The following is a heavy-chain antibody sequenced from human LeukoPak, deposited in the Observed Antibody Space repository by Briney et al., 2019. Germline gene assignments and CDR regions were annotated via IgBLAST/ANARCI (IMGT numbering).Heavy chain of an antibody. D-gene: IGHD1-26*01. J-gene: IGHJ4*02. V-gene: IGHV4-59*12. Sequence: SEPLSLTCTLSVDPLSRLHWYWLPQPRGRGREGIGYIYYSVSTKYSPSLKSRVTISLDTSRSQFSLKLSSVTAADTAVYYCARCPRRKVMDSGSYPRDVTPKPFDYWGQGTLVTVSS. CDR3: ARCPRRKVMDSGSYPRDVTPKPFDY. CDR1: VDPLSRLH. CDR2: IYYSVST.